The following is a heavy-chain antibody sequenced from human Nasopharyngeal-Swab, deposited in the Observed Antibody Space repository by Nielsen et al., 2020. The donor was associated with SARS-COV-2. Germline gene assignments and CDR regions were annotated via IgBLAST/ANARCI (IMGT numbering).Heavy chain of an antibody. Sequence: GGSLRLACAASGFTFSSYSMNWVRQAPGKGLEWVSSISSSSSYIYYADSVKGRFTISRDNAKNSLYLQMNSLRAADTAVYYCARARGEQWLVRSRYMDVWGKGTTVTVSS. V-gene: IGHV3-21*01. CDR3: ARARGEQWLVRSRYMDV. J-gene: IGHJ6*03. CDR1: GFTFSSYS. CDR2: ISSSSSYI. D-gene: IGHD6-19*01.